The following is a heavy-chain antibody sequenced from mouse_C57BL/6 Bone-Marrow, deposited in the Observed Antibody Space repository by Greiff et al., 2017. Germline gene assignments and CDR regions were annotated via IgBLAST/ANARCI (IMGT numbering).Heavy chain of an antibody. Sequence: QVQLQQPGAELVKPGASVKLSCKASGYTFTSYWMHWVKQRPGQGLEWIGMIHPTSGSTNYNEKFKSKATLTVDKSSSTAYMQLSSLTSEDSAVDYCARPITTRDYFDYWGQGTTLTVSS. CDR3: ARPITTRDYFDY. CDR2: IHPTSGST. J-gene: IGHJ2*01. D-gene: IGHD1-2*01. CDR1: GYTFTSYW. V-gene: IGHV1-64*01.